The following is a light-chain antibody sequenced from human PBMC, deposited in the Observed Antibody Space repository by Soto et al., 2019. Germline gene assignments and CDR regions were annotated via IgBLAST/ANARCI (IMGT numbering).Light chain of an antibody. V-gene: IGKV2-30*01. J-gene: IGKJ5*01. Sequence: VALTQSPRSRPATPVLPASISFMSSQILVSSDGITYLNWFQQRPGQSPRRLIYKVSNRDSGVPDRFSGSGSGTDFALKISGVEAEDVGVYYCMQGTHWPITCGQGTRLDNK. CDR3: MQGTHWPIT. CDR1: QILVSSDGITY. CDR2: KVS.